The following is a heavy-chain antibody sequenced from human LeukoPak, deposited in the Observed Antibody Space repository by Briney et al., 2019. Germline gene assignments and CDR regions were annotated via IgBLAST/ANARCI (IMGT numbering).Heavy chain of an antibody. V-gene: IGHV3-30*14. CDR1: GFTFSSYA. CDR2: ISYDGSNK. CDR3: ARERDGRFFDY. Sequence: PGGSLRLSCAASGFTFSSYAMHWVRQAPGKGLEWVAVISYDGSNKYYADSVKGRFSISRDNSKNSLHLQMNTLRAEDTAVYYCARERDGRFFDYWGQGTLVTVSS. D-gene: IGHD5-24*01. J-gene: IGHJ4*02.